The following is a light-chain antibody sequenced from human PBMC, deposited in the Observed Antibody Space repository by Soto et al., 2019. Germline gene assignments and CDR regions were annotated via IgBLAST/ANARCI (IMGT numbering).Light chain of an antibody. CDR3: GTWYSSLSVGGV. J-gene: IGLJ3*02. CDR2: DND. Sequence: QSVLTQPPSVSAAPGQKVTISCSGSSSNIGNNYVSWYQQLPGTAPHLLIYDNDKRPSGIPDRFSGSKSGTSATLCITGLQTGDEADYYCGTWYSSLSVGGVFGGGTKLTVL. V-gene: IGLV1-51*01. CDR1: SSNIGNNY.